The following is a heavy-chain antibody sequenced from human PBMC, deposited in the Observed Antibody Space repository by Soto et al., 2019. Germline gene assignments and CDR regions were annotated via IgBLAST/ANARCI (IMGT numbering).Heavy chain of an antibody. J-gene: IGHJ3*02. Sequence: QVQLVESGGGVVQPGRSLRLSCAASGFTFSSYGMHWVRQAPGKGLEWVAVISYDGSNKYYADSVKGRFTISRDNSKNTLYLQINSLRAEDTAVYYCAVILNYGSDFDIWGQGTMVTVSS. CDR3: AVILNYGSDFDI. CDR1: GFTFSSYG. D-gene: IGHD3-10*01. V-gene: IGHV3-30*03. CDR2: ISYDGSNK.